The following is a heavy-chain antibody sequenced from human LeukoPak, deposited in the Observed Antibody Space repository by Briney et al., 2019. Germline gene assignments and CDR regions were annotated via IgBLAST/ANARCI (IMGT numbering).Heavy chain of an antibody. J-gene: IGHJ4*02. CDR3: ARGYSSSPGVGY. CDR1: GFTFSTYS. V-gene: IGHV3-21*01. CDR2: ITSSNNYI. D-gene: IGHD6-6*01. Sequence: GGSLRLSCAGSGFTFSTYSMNWVRQAPGKGLEWVSSITSSNNYIYYADSMKGRFTISRDNAKNSLYLQMNSLRAEDTAVYYCARGYSSSPGVGYWGQGTLVTVSS.